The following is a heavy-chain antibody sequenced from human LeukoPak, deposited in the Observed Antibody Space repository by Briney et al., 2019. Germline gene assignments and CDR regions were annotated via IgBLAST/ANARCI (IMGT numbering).Heavy chain of an antibody. CDR1: GYSFTSYG. J-gene: IGHJ3*02. D-gene: IGHD3-22*01. V-gene: IGHV1-18*01. CDR3: ARGYDYYDSSGYYYELPDAFDI. CDR2: ISAYNGNT. Sequence: ASVKVSCKTSGYSFTSYGISWVRQAPGQGLEWMGWISAYNGNTNYAQKVQGRVTMTTDTSTSTAYMELRSLRSDDTAVYYCARGYDYYDSSGYYYELPDAFDIWGQGTMVTVSS.